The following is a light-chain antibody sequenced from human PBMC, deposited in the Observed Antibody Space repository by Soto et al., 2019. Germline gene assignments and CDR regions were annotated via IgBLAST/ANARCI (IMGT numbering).Light chain of an antibody. J-gene: IGKJ4*01. Sequence: EIXMTQSPATLSVSPGERATLSCRASQSISSNLAWYQQKPGQAPRLLIYGASTRATAIPARFSGSGSGTEFTLTISSLQSEDFAVYYCQQYNNWPPLTFGGGTKVEIK. CDR2: GAS. CDR1: QSISSN. V-gene: IGKV3-15*01. CDR3: QQYNNWPPLT.